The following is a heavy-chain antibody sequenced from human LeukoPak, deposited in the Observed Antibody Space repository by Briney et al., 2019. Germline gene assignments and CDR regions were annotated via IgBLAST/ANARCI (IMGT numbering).Heavy chain of an antibody. Sequence: GESLKISCAASGFAFSHYGLHWVRQAPGKGLEWVAVISFDGKNKNYADSVKGRFTISRDNSKNTLYLQMNSLRAEDTAVYYCAKTLIVGSDYWGQGTLVTVSS. CDR2: ISFDGKNK. CDR1: GFAFSHYG. J-gene: IGHJ4*02. CDR3: AKTLIVGSDY. D-gene: IGHD2-15*01. V-gene: IGHV3-30*18.